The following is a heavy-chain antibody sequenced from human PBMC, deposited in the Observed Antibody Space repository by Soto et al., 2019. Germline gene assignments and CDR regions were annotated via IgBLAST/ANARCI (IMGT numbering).Heavy chain of an antibody. CDR2: IYYSGST. V-gene: IGHV4-31*03. CDR1: GGSISSGGYY. J-gene: IGHJ6*02. CDR3: ARVLGLRFLEWSPLLGYYYGMDV. D-gene: IGHD3-3*01. Sequence: PSETLSLTCTVSGGSISSGGYYWSWIRQHPGKGLEWIGYIYYSGSTYYNPSLKSRVTISVDTSKNQFSLKLSSVTAADTAVYYCARVLGLRFLEWSPLLGYYYGMDVWGQGTTVTVSS.